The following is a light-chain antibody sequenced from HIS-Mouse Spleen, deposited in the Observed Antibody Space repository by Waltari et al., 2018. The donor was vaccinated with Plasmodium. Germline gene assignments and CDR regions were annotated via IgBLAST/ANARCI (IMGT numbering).Light chain of an antibody. CDR1: NLGYNY. CDR3: QAWDSSTVV. V-gene: IGLV3-1*01. J-gene: IGLJ2*01. CDR2: QDS. Sequence: SYELTQPPSVSVSPGQTASLTFSGHNLGYNYACWYQQKPGQSPVLVIYQDSKRPSGIPERFSGSNSGNTATLTISGTQAMDEADYYCQAWDSSTVVFGGGTKLTVL.